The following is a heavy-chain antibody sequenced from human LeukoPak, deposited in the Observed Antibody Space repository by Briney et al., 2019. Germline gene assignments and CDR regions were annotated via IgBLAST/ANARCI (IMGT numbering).Heavy chain of an antibody. V-gene: IGHV3-30*02. D-gene: IGHD1-26*01. CDR3: AKGGLWELLHNAMDV. CDR1: GFTFSNYA. J-gene: IGHJ6*03. Sequence: GGSLRLSCVASGFTFSNYAMHWVRQAQGLEWVALIRFDGSIKYYGDSVKGRFTISRDNSKNTVYLQMNSLRGDDTGVYYCAKGGLWELLHNAMDVWGNGTMVTVSS. CDR2: IRFDGSIK.